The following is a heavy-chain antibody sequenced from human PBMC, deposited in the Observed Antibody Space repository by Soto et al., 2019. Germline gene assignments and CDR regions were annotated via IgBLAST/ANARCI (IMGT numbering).Heavy chain of an antibody. CDR1: GFTFSSYG. V-gene: IGHV3-30*18. CDR3: AKDLLRPGRAYGMDV. Sequence: QVQLVESAGGVVQLGRSLRLSCAASGFTFSSYGMHWVRQAPGKGLEWVAVISYDGSNKYYADSVKGRFTISRDNSKNTLYLQMNSLRAEDTAVYYCAKDLLRPGRAYGMDVWGQGTTVTVSS. J-gene: IGHJ6*02. CDR2: ISYDGSNK.